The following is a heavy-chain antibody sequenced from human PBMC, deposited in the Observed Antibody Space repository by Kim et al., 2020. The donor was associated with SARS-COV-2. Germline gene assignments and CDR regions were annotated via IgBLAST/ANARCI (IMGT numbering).Heavy chain of an antibody. D-gene: IGHD6-6*01. J-gene: IGHJ3*02. V-gene: IGHV3-9*01. CDR1: GFTFDDYA. CDR3: AKDTTNRGEDSTDALDI. Sequence: GGSLRLSCAASGFTFDDYAMHWVRQAPGKGLEWVSAISDNSGSICYADSVKGRFTISRDNSKNTLYLQMNSLRAEDTALYYCAKDTTNRGEDSTDALDIWGERTMVTLSS. CDR2: ISDNSGSI.